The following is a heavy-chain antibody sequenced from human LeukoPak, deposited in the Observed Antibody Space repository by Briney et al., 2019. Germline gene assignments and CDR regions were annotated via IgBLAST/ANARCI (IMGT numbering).Heavy chain of an antibody. V-gene: IGHV1-2*02. CDR1: GYTFTGYY. J-gene: IGHJ6*02. CDR2: INPDNGGT. CDR3: ARVVSSGWPYYYYYGMDV. D-gene: IGHD6-19*01. Sequence: AASVKVSCKASGYTFTGYYMHWVRQAPGQGLEWMGWINPDNGGTNYAQKFQGRVTMTRDMSISTAYMELSRLRSDDTAVYYCARVVSSGWPYYYYYGMDVWGQGTTVTVSS.